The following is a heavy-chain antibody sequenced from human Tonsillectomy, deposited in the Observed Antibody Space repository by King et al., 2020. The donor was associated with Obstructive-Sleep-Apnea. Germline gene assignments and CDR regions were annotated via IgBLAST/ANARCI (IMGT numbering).Heavy chain of an antibody. CDR3: AKGPYGDYVRLYFDY. V-gene: IGHV3-9*01. CDR1: GFTFDDYA. D-gene: IGHD4-17*01. J-gene: IGHJ4*02. Sequence: VQLVESGGGLVQPGRSLRLSCAASGFTFDDYAMHWVRQAPGKGLEWGSIIIGGSGNIAYAESVKGRFTISRDNAKNSLYLQMNSLRGEDTALYYCAKGPYGDYVRLYFDYWGQGTLVTVSS. CDR2: IIGGSGNI.